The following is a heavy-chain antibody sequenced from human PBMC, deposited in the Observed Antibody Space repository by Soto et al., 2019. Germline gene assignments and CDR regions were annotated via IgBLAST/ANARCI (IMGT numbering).Heavy chain of an antibody. CDR2: MNPNSGNT. CDR3: ARGLSVDTAMAH. J-gene: IGHJ4*02. D-gene: IGHD5-18*01. Sequence: AASVKVSCKASGYTFTSYDINWVRQATGQGLEWMGWMNPNSGNTGYAQKFQGRVTMTRNTSISTAYMELSSLRSEDTAVYYCARGLSVDTAMAHWGQGTLVTVSS. CDR1: GYTFTSYD. V-gene: IGHV1-8*01.